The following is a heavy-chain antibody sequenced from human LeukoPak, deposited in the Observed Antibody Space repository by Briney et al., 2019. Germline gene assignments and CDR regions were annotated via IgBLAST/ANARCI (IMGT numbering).Heavy chain of an antibody. CDR3: AKDSQWLDY. CDR2: ISSGGGAT. Sequence: GGSLRLSCAASGFTFSDSYMTWVRQAPGKGLEWISYISSGGGATYYADSVKGRFTISRDNSKNTLYLQMNSLRAEDTAVYYCAKDSQWLDYWGQGTLVTVSS. CDR1: GFTFSDSY. V-gene: IGHV3-23*01. D-gene: IGHD6-19*01. J-gene: IGHJ4*02.